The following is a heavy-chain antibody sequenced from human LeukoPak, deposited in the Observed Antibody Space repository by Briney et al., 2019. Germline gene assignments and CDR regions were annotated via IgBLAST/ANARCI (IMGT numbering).Heavy chain of an antibody. J-gene: IGHJ4*02. CDR1: GFTLSSYG. D-gene: IGHD1-26*01. CDR2: IWHDGSNE. V-gene: IGHV3-33*01. Sequence: GGSLRLSCAASGFTLSSYGMHWVRQTPGKGLEWVAVIWHDGSNEGYADSVKGRFTNSRDNSKNTLYLQMNSLRAEDTAVYYCARDLGGSPFDYWGQGTLVTVSS. CDR3: ARDLGGSPFDY.